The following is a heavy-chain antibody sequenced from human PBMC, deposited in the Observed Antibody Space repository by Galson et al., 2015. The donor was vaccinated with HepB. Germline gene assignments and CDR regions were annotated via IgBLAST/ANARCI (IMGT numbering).Heavy chain of an antibody. D-gene: IGHD3-22*01. CDR1: GFTFSSYA. Sequence: SLRLSCAASGFTFSSYAMHWVRQAPGKGLEWVAVISYDGSNKYYADSVKGRFTISRDNSKNSLYLQMNSLRAEDTAVYYCAREYYYDSSGYFTQLAFDPWGQGTLVTVSS. J-gene: IGHJ5*02. V-gene: IGHV3-30-3*01. CDR3: AREYYYDSSGYFTQLAFDP. CDR2: ISYDGSNK.